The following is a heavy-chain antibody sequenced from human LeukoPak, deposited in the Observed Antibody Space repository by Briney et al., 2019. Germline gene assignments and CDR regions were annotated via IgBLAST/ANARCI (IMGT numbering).Heavy chain of an antibody. CDR1: GGSISSNY. CDR2: IYYSGYT. CDR3: ARHFDHVGSGIYEY. D-gene: IGHD3-10*01. Sequence: SETLSLTCTVSGGSISSNYWSWIRQPPGKGLEWIGYIYYSGYTNYNPSLKSRVTISVDTSNNQFSLKLSSVTAADTAVYYCARHFDHVGSGIYEYWGQGTLVTVPS. V-gene: IGHV4-59*08. J-gene: IGHJ4*02.